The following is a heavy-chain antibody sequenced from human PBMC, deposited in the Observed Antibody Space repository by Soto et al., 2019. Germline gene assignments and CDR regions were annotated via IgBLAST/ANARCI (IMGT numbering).Heavy chain of an antibody. Sequence: QVQLVQSGAEVKKPGASVKVSCKASGYTFTSYDINWVRQATGQGLEWMGWMNPNSVNTGYAQKFQGRVTMTRNTSLSTAYMELSSLRSEDTAVYYCARRRALKRYASGSDNWFDPWGQGTLVTVSS. D-gene: IGHD3-10*01. V-gene: IGHV1-8*01. CDR1: GYTFTSYD. J-gene: IGHJ5*02. CDR2: MNPNSVNT. CDR3: ARRRALKRYASGSDNWFDP.